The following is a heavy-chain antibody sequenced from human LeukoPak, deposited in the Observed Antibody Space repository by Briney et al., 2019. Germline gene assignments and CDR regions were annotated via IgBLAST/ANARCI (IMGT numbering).Heavy chain of an antibody. CDR3: ASGTSSQQLVPSDY. J-gene: IGHJ4*02. CDR1: GGSFSGYY. V-gene: IGHV4-34*01. D-gene: IGHD6-13*01. Sequence: PSETLSLTCAVYGGSFSGYYRSWIRQPPGKGLEWIGEINHSGSTNYNPSLKSRVTISVDTSKNQFSLKLSSVTAADTAVYYCASGTSSQQLVPSDYWGQGTLVTVSS. CDR2: INHSGST.